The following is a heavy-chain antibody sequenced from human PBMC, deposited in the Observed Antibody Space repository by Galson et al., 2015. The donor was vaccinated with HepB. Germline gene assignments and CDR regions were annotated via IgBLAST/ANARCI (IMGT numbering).Heavy chain of an antibody. CDR2: ISGSGGST. D-gene: IGHD6-13*01. CDR1: GFTFSSYA. J-gene: IGHJ6*03. CDR3: AKVPEQHLVLGYYYYYYMDV. V-gene: IGHV3-23*01. Sequence: SLRLSCAASGFTFSSYAMSWVRQAPGKGLEWVSDISGSGGSTYYADSVKGRFTISRDNSKNPLYLQMNSLRAEDTAVYYCAKVPEQHLVLGYYYYYYMDVWGKGTTVTVSS.